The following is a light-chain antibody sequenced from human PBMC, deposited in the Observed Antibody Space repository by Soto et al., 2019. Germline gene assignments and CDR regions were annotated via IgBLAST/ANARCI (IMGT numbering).Light chain of an antibody. Sequence: DIQMPQCPSPLSASVGAIVTISCRGSQSISSCLAWYQQKPAKAPKLLLYKASTLESGGPSRFSGSSGGTAFTLIISSLQAADFAAYYCQQYKRYSPLTFGGGTKLDIK. CDR3: QQYKRYSPLT. V-gene: IGKV1-5*03. J-gene: IGKJ4*01. CDR1: QSISSC. CDR2: KAS.